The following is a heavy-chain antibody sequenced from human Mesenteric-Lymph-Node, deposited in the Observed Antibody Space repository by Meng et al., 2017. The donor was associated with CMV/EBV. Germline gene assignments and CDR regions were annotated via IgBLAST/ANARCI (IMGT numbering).Heavy chain of an antibody. CDR1: GFTFNNYE. CDR3: ARIFRFDSS. J-gene: IGHJ4*02. CDR2: ISGSGHTI. D-gene: IGHD3-22*01. V-gene: IGHV3-48*03. Sequence: GGSLRLSCAASGFTFNNYEMNWVRQAPGKGLEWVSYISGSGHTIYYADSVKGRFTISRDNARNSLYLQMNSLRAEDTAVYYCARIFRFDSSWGQGTMVTVSS.